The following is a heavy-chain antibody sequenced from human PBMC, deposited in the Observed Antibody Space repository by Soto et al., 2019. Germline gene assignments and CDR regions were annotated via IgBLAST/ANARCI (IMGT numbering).Heavy chain of an antibody. D-gene: IGHD3-10*01. CDR2: VHHSWGS. CDR3: ARQGFGPPHGLVDV. J-gene: IGHJ6*02. Sequence: QVQLQESGPGLVKPSETMSLSCTVSGGSISSYYWSWFRQSPGKRMEWVGYVHHSWGSSYNPALQSRVAISRDAPKNQYSRKVTSPTATDAAVYHCARQGFGPPHGLVDVWGQGTTVTVSS. V-gene: IGHV4-59*08. CDR1: GGSISSYY.